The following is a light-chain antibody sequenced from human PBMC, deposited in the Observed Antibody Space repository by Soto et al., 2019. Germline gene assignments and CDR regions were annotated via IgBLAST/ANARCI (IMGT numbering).Light chain of an antibody. V-gene: IGKV1-5*03. CDR3: QQYNSYSLS. CDR1: QSFTRW. J-gene: IGKJ2*03. CDR2: KAS. Sequence: DIQMTQSPCTMAASVGERVTITCRASQSFTRWLAWYQQKPGKAPKLLIYKASNLEVGVPSRFSGTGSGTEFNFTITDLQPDDFAAYYCQQYNSYSLSFGQGTKLEV.